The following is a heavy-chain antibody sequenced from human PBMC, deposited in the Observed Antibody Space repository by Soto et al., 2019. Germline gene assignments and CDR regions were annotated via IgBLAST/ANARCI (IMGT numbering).Heavy chain of an antibody. V-gene: IGHV3-23*01. CDR1: GFTFSSYA. Sequence: EVQLLESGGGLVQPGGSLRLSCAASGFTFSSYAMSWVRQAPGKGLEWVSAISGSGGSTYYADSVKGRFTISRANSKNTLYLQMNSLRAEDTAVYYCAKDGVHYEFWSGYYTRTDYWGQGTLVTVSS. D-gene: IGHD3-3*01. CDR2: ISGSGGST. CDR3: AKDGVHYEFWSGYYTRTDY. J-gene: IGHJ4*02.